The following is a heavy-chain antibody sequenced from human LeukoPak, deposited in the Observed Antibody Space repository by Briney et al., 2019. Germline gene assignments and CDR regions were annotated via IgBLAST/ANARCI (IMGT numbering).Heavy chain of an antibody. CDR1: GYSFTSYW. V-gene: IGHV5-51*01. Sequence: GESLKISCKGSGYSFTSYWIGWVRQMPGKGLEWMGIIYPGDSDTRYSPSFQGQVTISADKSISTAYLQWSSLKASDTAMYYCARRYCSSTSCSNFDYWGQGTLVTVSS. J-gene: IGHJ4*02. D-gene: IGHD2-2*01. CDR3: ARRYCSSTSCSNFDY. CDR2: IYPGDSDT.